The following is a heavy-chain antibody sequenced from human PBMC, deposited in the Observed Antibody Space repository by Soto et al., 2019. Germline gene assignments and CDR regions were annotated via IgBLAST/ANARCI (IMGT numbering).Heavy chain of an antibody. D-gene: IGHD4-17*01. Sequence: SETLSLTCTVSGGSISSYYWSWIRQPPGKGLEWIGYIYYTGNTNYNPSLKSRVTISVDTSKNQFSLKLSPVTAADTAVYYCARGNDYGDYYFDYWGQGTLVTVSS. CDR1: GGSISSYY. V-gene: IGHV4-59*01. CDR3: ARGNDYGDYYFDY. J-gene: IGHJ4*02. CDR2: IYYTGNT.